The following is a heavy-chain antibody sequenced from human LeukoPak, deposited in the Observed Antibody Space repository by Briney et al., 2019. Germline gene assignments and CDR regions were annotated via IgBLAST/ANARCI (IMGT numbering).Heavy chain of an antibody. CDR2: IDSEGSST. J-gene: IGHJ4*01. Sequence: GGSLRLSCAASGFRFSGYWMHCVRQAPGKGLVWVSHIDSEGSSTNYADSVKGRLTISRDNAKNTLYLQMNSLRAEDTAVYYCARALRLAVNLDYWGQGTLVTVSS. D-gene: IGHD6-19*01. V-gene: IGHV3-74*01. CDR3: ARALRLAVNLDY. CDR1: GFRFSGYW.